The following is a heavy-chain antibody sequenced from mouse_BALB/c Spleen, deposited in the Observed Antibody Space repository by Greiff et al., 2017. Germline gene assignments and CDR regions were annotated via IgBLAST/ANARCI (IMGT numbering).Heavy chain of an antibody. V-gene: IGHV14-4*02. Sequence: VQLKQSGAELVRSGASVKLSCTASGFNIKDYYMHWVKQRPEQGLEWIGWIDPENGDTEYAPKFQGKATMTADTSSNTAYLQLSSLTSEDTAVYYCNSGAWFDDWGQGTLVTVSA. J-gene: IGHJ3*01. D-gene: IGHD4-1*01. CDR1: GFNIKDYY. CDR2: IDPENGDT. CDR3: NSGAWFDD.